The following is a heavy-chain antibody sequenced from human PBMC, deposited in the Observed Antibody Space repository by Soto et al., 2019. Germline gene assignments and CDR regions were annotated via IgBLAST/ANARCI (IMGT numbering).Heavy chain of an antibody. J-gene: IGHJ4*02. D-gene: IGHD2-21*01. V-gene: IGHV1-69*04. CDR1: GGTFSSYT. Sequence: KVSCKASGGTFSSYTISWVRQAPGQGLEWMGRIIPILGIANYAQKFQGRVTITADTSTSTAYMELRSLRSDDTAVYYCARDQYYGGAFDYWGQGTLVTVSS. CDR3: ARDQYYGGAFDY. CDR2: IIPILGIA.